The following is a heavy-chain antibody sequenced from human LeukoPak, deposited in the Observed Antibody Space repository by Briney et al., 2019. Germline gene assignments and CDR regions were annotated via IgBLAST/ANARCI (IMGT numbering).Heavy chain of an antibody. CDR2: ISSDGNTK. J-gene: IGHJ5*02. D-gene: IGHD6-19*01. V-gene: IGHV3-30*04. Sequence: PGPSLRLSCVGSGFTFTDYAIHWLRQAPGKGMESVAFISSDGNTKFYADSLKGRITISRNNSKTTLYLQMNSLRAEDTAVYYCAKDPFREYSSGWYNWFDPWGQGTLVTVSS. CDR1: GFTFTDYA. CDR3: AKDPFREYSSGWYNWFDP.